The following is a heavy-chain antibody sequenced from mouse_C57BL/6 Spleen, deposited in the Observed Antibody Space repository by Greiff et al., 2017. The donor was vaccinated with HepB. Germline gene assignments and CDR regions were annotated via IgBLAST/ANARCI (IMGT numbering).Heavy chain of an antibody. CDR1: GYTFTSYW. CDR2: IYPSDSET. Sequence: QVQLQQPGAELVRPGSSVKLSCKASGYTFTSYWMDWVKQRPGQGLEWIGNIYPSDSETHYNQKFKDKATLTVDKSSSTAYMQLSSLTSEDSAVYYCARYDYDRAWFAYWGQGTLVTVSA. V-gene: IGHV1-61*01. CDR3: ARYDYDRAWFAY. J-gene: IGHJ3*01. D-gene: IGHD2-4*01.